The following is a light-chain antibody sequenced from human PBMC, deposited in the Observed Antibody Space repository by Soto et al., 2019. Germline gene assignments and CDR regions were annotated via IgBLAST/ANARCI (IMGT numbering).Light chain of an antibody. CDR1: QSVSSN. Sequence: DIVLTKSPATLSVSTGERASLSCRASQSVSSNLAWYQQKPGQAPRLLIYGASTRATGIPSRFSGSGSGTDFTLTISSLQPEDFATYYCQQSYSTPPTFGQGTRLEIK. CDR3: QQSYSTPPT. J-gene: IGKJ5*01. V-gene: IGKV3-15*01. CDR2: GAS.